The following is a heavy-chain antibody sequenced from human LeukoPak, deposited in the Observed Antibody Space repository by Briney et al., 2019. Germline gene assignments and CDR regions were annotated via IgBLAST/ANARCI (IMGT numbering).Heavy chain of an antibody. D-gene: IGHD3-3*01. J-gene: IGHJ4*02. CDR1: GYTFTSYY. V-gene: IGHV1-46*01. CDR2: INPSGGST. Sequence: GASVKVSCKASGYTFTSYYMHWVRQAPGQGLEWMGIINPSGGSTSYAQKFQGRVTMTTDTSTSTAYMELRSLRSDDTAVYYCARSDGVGPDVNWGQGTLVTVSS. CDR3: ARSDGVGPDVN.